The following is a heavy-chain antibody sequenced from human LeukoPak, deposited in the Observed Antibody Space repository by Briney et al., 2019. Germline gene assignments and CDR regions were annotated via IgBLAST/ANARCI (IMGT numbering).Heavy chain of an antibody. D-gene: IGHD3-10*01. Sequence: GGSLRLSCAASGFTFSTYAMSWVRQAPGKGLEWVSAISGSGGSTYFADSVKGRFTISRDNSKNTLCLQMNSLRAEDTALYYCARGRYGSGTYFKGMDVWGQGTTVTVSS. V-gene: IGHV3-23*01. J-gene: IGHJ6*02. CDR1: GFTFSTYA. CDR2: ISGSGGST. CDR3: ARGRYGSGTYFKGMDV.